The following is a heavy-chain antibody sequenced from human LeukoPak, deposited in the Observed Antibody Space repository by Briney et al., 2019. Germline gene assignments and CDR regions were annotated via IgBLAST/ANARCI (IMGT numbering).Heavy chain of an antibody. CDR2: ISWNSGSI. V-gene: IGHV3-9*01. D-gene: IGHD6-19*01. Sequence: GGSLRLSCAASGFTFDDYAMHWVRQAPGKGLEWVSGISWNSGSIGYADSVKGRFTISRDNAKNSLYLQMNSLRAEDTAVYYCARDLDPLSEQWAGVNYWGQGTLVTVSS. CDR1: GFTFDDYA. CDR3: ARDLDPLSEQWAGVNY. J-gene: IGHJ4*02.